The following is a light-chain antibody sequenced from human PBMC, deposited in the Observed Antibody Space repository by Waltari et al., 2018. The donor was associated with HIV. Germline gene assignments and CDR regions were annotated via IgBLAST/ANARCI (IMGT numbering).Light chain of an antibody. CDR2: EVN. CDR1: SSHVGRYAL. Sequence: QSALPQPPSASGSPGPSVPLSSTAPSSHVGRYALVSWYQHHPGNPPKLLIYEVNKRPSGVPDRFSGSKSGNTASLTVSGLQAEDEAEYSCTSYAGINPVAFGGGTKLTVL. J-gene: IGLJ2*01. V-gene: IGLV2-8*01. CDR3: TSYAGINPVA.